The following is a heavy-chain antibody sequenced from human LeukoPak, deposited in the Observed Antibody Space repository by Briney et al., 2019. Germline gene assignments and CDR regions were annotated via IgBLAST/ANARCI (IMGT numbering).Heavy chain of an antibody. CDR1: GGSVSSYY. D-gene: IGHD5-24*01. CDR3: AREAGYNAYYFDY. Sequence: SETLSLTCTVSGGSVSSYYWSWIRQPPGKGLEWIGNIYYSGSTNYNPSLKSRVTISVDTSKNQFSLRLSSVTAADTAVYYCAREAGYNAYYFDYWGQGTLVTVSS. V-gene: IGHV4-59*02. CDR2: IYYSGST. J-gene: IGHJ4*02.